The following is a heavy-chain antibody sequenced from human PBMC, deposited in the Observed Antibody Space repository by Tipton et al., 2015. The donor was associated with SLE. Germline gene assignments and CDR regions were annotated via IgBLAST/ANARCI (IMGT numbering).Heavy chain of an antibody. CDR3: ASAARYCTGGVCYTGGMDV. V-gene: IGHV3-30-3*01. CDR2: ISYDGSNK. J-gene: IGHJ6*02. Sequence: SLRLSCAASGFTFSSYAMHWVRQAPGKGLEWVAVISYDGSNKYYADSVKGRFTISRDNSKNTLYLQMNSLRAEDTAVYYCASAARYCTGGVCYTGGMDVWGQGTTVTVSS. CDR1: GFTFSSYA. D-gene: IGHD2-8*02.